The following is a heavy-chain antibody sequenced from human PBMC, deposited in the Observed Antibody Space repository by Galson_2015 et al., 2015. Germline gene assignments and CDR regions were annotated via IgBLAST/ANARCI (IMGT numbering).Heavy chain of an antibody. D-gene: IGHD3-10*01. CDR3: AKVFSGYYYGSVDY. CDR2: ISGSGSGLTT. V-gene: IGHV3-23*01. Sequence: SLRLSCAASGFTFATYAMSWVRQAPGKGLEWVSVISGSGSGLTTYYTDSVKGRFTISRDNSKNTLYLQMNSLRAEDTAVYYCAKVFSGYYYGSVDYWGRGTLVTVSS. CDR1: GFTFATYA. J-gene: IGHJ4*02.